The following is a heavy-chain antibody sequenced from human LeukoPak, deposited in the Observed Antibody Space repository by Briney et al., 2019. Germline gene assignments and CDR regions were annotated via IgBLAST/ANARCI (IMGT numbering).Heavy chain of an antibody. V-gene: IGHV3-7*01. J-gene: IGHJ4*02. CDR3: AKNEVWWLPDS. Sequence: GTLSLTCAVSGGSISSSNWWSWVRQPPGKGLEWVANIKQDGSEKYYVDSVKGRFTISRDNAKNSLYLQMNSLRADDTALYYCAKNEVWWLPDSWGQGTLVTVSS. D-gene: IGHD5-12*01. CDR1: GGSISSSNW. CDR2: IKQDGSEK.